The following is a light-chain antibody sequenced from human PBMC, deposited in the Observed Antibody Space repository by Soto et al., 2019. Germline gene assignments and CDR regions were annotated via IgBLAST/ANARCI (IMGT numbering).Light chain of an antibody. Sequence: DIVMTQSPDSLAVSLGERATINCKSSQSVLYSSNNKNYLAWYQQRPGQPPKLLIYWASTRESGVPDRFSGSGSVTDFTLTITSLQAEDVAVYYCQQYESTPPTFGQWNKLEIK. CDR2: WAS. V-gene: IGKV4-1*01. J-gene: IGKJ2*01. CDR3: QQYESTPPT. CDR1: QSVLYSSNNKNY.